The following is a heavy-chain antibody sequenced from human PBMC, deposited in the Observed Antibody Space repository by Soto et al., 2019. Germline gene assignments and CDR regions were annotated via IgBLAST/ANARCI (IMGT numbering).Heavy chain of an antibody. Sequence: QVQLQQSGPGLVKPSETLSLTCSVSSGPSSSHNWGWIRQPPGRGLEWIGYVYSTGGTSYNPSLKSRVPMSADPSTNHISRALTSVTAAAPAVYYCVRQGIGNLHGLVDVWGQGTTVRVSS. J-gene: IGHJ6*02. CDR1: SGPSSSHN. D-gene: IGHD1-1*01. CDR2: VYSTGGT. V-gene: IGHV4-59*08. CDR3: VRQGIGNLHGLVDV.